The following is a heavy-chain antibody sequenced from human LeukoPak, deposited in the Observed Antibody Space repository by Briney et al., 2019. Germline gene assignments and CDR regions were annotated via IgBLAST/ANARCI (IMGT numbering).Heavy chain of an antibody. V-gene: IGHV3-30*02. CDR1: GFTFSSYG. J-gene: IGHJ4*02. CDR2: IKPDGSNK. CDR3: ARSRAFDY. D-gene: IGHD2/OR15-2a*01. Sequence: PGGSLRLSCAASGFTFSSYGMHWVRQAPAKGLEWVALIKPDGSNKYYADSVKGRFTISRDNSKNTLHLQMNSLRAEDTAVYYCARSRAFDYWGQGTLVTVSS.